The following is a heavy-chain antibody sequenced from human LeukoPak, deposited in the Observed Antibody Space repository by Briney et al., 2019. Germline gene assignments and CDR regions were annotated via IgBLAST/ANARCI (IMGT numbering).Heavy chain of an antibody. J-gene: IGHJ4*02. Sequence: ASVKVSCKASGYTFTSYGISWVRQAPGQGLEWMGWISAYNGNTNYAQKLQGRVTMTTDTSTSTAYMELRSLRSDDTAVYYCARVSISRDGYNPPDYWSQGTLVTVSS. CDR1: GYTFTSYG. CDR2: ISAYNGNT. CDR3: ARVSISRDGYNPPDY. V-gene: IGHV1-18*01. D-gene: IGHD5-24*01.